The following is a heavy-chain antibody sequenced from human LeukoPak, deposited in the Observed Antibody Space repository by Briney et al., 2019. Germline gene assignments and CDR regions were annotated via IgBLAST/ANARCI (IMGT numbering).Heavy chain of an antibody. CDR2: IYHSGST. J-gene: IGHJ5*02. Sequence: PSETLSLTCTVSGYSISSGYYWGWIRQPPGKGLEWIGSIYHSGSTYYNPSLKSRVTISVDTSKNQFSLKLSSVTAADTAVYYCARDLYYDFWSGYGPANWFDPWGQGTLVTVSS. CDR3: ARDLYYDFWSGYGPANWFDP. V-gene: IGHV4-38-2*02. CDR1: GYSISSGYY. D-gene: IGHD3-3*01.